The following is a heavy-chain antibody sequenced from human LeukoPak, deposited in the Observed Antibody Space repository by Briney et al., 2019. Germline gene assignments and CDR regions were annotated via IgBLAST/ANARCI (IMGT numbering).Heavy chain of an antibody. D-gene: IGHD2-2*01. CDR3: ARHLYCSSTSCYFGAFDI. V-gene: IGHV4-30-2*01. CDR1: GGSISSGGYS. Sequence: SQTLSLTCAVSGGSISSGGYSWSWIRQPPGKGLEWIGYIYHSGSTYYNPSLKSRVTISVDTSKNQFSLKLSSVTAADTAVYYCARHLYCSSTSCYFGAFDIWGQGTMVTVSS. J-gene: IGHJ3*02. CDR2: IYHSGST.